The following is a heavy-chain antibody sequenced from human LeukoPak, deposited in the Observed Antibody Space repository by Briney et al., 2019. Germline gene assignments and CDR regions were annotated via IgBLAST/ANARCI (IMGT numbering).Heavy chain of an antibody. CDR3: ASDSGAYRDTYFDF. V-gene: IGHV4-61*10. D-gene: IGHD4-17*01. CDR1: GGSISSGSYY. CDR2: IYYSGST. Sequence: TSETLSLTCTVSGGSISSGSYYWNWIRQPAGKGLEWIGYIYYSGSTNYNPSLKSRVTISVDTSKNQFSLKLSSVTAEDTAVYYCASDSGAYRDTYFDFWGQGTLVTVSS. J-gene: IGHJ4*02.